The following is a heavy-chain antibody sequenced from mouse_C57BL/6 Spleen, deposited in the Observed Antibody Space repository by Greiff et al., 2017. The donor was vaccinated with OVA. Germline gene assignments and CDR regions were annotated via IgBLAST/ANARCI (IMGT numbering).Heavy chain of an antibody. CDR2: IDPEDGET. CDR1: GFTIKDYY. J-gene: IGHJ3*01. CDR3: ARGLAYYDYDGFAY. V-gene: IGHV14-2*01. D-gene: IGHD2-4*01. Sequence: VQLQQSGAELVKPGASVKLSCTASGFTIKDYYMNWVKQRPEQGLEWIGKIDPEDGETNYAPKFQGKATLTADTSSNTAYLQLSSLTSEDTAVYYCARGLAYYDYDGFAYWGQGTPVTVSA.